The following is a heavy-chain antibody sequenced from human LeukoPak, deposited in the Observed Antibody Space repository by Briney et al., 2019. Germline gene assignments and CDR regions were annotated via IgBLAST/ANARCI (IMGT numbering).Heavy chain of an antibody. CDR2: INHSGST. J-gene: IGHJ5*02. V-gene: IGHV4-34*01. D-gene: IGHD3-22*01. CDR1: GGSFSGYY. Sequence: SETLSLTCAVYGGSFSGYYWSWIRQPPGKGLEWIGEINHSGSTNYNPSLKSRVTISVDTSKNQFSLKLSSVTAADTAVYYCASLFYDSSGPNWFDPWGQGTLVTVSS. CDR3: ASLFYDSSGPNWFDP.